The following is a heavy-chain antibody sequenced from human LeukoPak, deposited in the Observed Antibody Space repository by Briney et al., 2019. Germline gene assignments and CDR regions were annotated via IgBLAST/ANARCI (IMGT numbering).Heavy chain of an antibody. V-gene: IGHV3-30*02. J-gene: IGHJ5*01. CDR1: GFTFSSYG. CDR3: AKGGRVSGWFVY. CDR2: IRYDGSKK. Sequence: GGSLRLSCAASGFTFSSYGMHWVRQAPGKGLERVAFIRYDGSKKYYADSVKGRFTISRDNSKNTLYLQMNSLRDEDTAVYYCAKGGRVSGWFVYWGQGTLVTVSS. D-gene: IGHD1-26*01.